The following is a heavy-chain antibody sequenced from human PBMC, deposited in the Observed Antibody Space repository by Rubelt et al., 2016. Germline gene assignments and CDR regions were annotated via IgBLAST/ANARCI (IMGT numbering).Heavy chain of an antibody. D-gene: IGHD6-19*01. Sequence: VRQAPGKGLEWVGRIKSGGATDYGAPAKGRFIILRDDSKNTLYLQMYSLKIEDTAVYYCTAGLADSFYGVAGGYWGQGTLVTVAS. CDR2: IKSGGAT. CDR3: TAGLADSFYGVAGGY. V-gene: IGHV3-15*01. J-gene: IGHJ4*02.